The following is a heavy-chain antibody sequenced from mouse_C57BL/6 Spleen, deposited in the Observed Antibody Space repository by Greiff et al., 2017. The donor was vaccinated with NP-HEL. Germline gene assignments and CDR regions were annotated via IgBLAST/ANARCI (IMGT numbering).Heavy chain of an antibody. D-gene: IGHD2-4*01. Sequence: EVLLVESGGGLVKPGGSLKLSCAASGFTFSDYGMHWVRQAPEKGLEWVAYISSGSSTIYYADTVKGRFTISRDNAKNTLFLQMTSLRSEDTAMYYCARGDYDGETWFAYWGQGTLVTVSA. CDR1: GFTFSDYG. V-gene: IGHV5-17*01. CDR3: ARGDYDGETWFAY. J-gene: IGHJ3*01. CDR2: ISSGSSTI.